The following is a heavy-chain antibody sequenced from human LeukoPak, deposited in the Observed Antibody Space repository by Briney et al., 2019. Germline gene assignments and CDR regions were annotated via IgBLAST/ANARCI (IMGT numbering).Heavy chain of an antibody. D-gene: IGHD2-21*02. CDR3: ASEVVTAPGGY. CDR1: GFTCSSYS. CDR2: ISSSSSYI. J-gene: IGHJ4*02. V-gene: IGHV3-21*01. Sequence: PGGSLRLSCAASGFTCSSYSMNWVRQAPGKGLEWVSSISSSSSYIYYADSVKGRFTISRDNAKSSLYLQMNSLRAEDTAVYYCASEVVTAPGGYWGQGTLVTVSS.